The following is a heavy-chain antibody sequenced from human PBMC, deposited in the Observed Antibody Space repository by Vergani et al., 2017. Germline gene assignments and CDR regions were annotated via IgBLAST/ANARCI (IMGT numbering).Heavy chain of an antibody. J-gene: IGHJ4*02. V-gene: IGHV5-51*01. CDR1: GYSFTNYW. CDR3: ARLYGRNSSGSKYFDY. CDR2: IHPADSDT. D-gene: IGHD1-26*01. Sequence: EVQLVQSGAEVKKPGESLKISCQISGYSFTNYWIGWGRQMPGKGLECMGIIHPADSDTRYSPSFQGQVTISVDKSISTAYLQRSSLRASDSAMYYCARLYGRNSSGSKYFDYWVQGTLVTVSS.